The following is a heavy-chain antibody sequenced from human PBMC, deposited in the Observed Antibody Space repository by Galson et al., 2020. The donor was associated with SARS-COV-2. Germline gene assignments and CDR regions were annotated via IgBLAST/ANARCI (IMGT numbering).Heavy chain of an antibody. J-gene: IGHJ6*02. CDR3: ASAREGGGYYYYYGMDV. D-gene: IGHD2-15*01. Sequence: GESLKISCEASGFTFSSYDMHWVRQATGKGLEWVSAIGTAGDTYYPGSVKRRFTISRENAKNSLYLQMNSLRAGDTAVYYWASAREGGGYYYYYGMDVWGQGTTVTVSS. V-gene: IGHV3-13*01. CDR1: GFTFSSYD. CDR2: IGTAGDT.